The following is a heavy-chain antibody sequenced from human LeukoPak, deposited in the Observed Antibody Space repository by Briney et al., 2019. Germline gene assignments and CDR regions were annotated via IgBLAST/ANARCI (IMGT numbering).Heavy chain of an antibody. Sequence: GGSLRLSCAASGFTFSTYGMSWVRQAPGKGLEWVSGISGSGGASYYADSVKGRFTISRDDSHNTLYLQMNSLRAEDTAVYFCARVEKYTTSGPTDPWGQGTLVTVSS. D-gene: IGHD6-13*01. J-gene: IGHJ5*02. V-gene: IGHV3-23*01. CDR1: GFTFSTYG. CDR3: ARVEKYTTSGPTDP. CDR2: ISGSGGAS.